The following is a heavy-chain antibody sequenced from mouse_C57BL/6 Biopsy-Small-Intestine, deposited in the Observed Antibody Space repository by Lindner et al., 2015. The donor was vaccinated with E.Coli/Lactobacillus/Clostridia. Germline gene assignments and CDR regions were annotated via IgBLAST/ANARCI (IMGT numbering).Heavy chain of an antibody. Sequence: VQLQESGAELARPGASVKLSCKASGYTFTNFVIKWVKQRTGQGLEWIGEIYPRSGNTYYNEKFKGKATFTADSSSNTAFMQLSSLTTEDSATYFCARRWGGHFDYWGQGTTLTVSS. CDR3: ARRWGGHFDY. D-gene: IGHD3-3*01. J-gene: IGHJ2*01. V-gene: IGHV1-81*01. CDR2: IYPRSGNT. CDR1: GYTFTNFV.